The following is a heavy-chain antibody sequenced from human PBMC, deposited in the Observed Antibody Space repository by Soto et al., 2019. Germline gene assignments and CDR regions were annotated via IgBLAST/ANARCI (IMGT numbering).Heavy chain of an antibody. CDR2: ISYDGSNK. J-gene: IGHJ6*02. V-gene: IGHV3-30-3*01. Sequence: GGSLRLSCAASGFTFSSYAMHWVRQAPGKGLEWVAVISYDGSNKYYADSVKGRFTISRDNSKNTLDLQMHGLRAEDMAVYYCARSVRSGSFPYYYYAMDVWGQGTTVTVSS. D-gene: IGHD3-10*01. CDR1: GFTFSSYA. CDR3: ARSVRSGSFPYYYYAMDV.